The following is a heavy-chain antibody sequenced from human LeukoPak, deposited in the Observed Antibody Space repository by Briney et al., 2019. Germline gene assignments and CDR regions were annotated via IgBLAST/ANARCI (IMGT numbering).Heavy chain of an antibody. V-gene: IGHV3-7*01. Sequence: GGSLRLSCAASGFTFSSYWMSWVRQAPGKGLEWVANIKQDGSEKYYVDSVKGRFTISRDNAKNSLYLQMNSLRAEDTAVYYCARVGLDWVREKVYYYYGMDVWGQGTTVTVSS. D-gene: IGHD3-10*01. CDR3: ARVGLDWVREKVYYYYGMDV. J-gene: IGHJ6*02. CDR1: GFTFSSYW. CDR2: IKQDGSEK.